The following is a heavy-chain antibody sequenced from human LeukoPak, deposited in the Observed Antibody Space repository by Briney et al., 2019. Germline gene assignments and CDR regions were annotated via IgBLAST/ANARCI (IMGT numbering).Heavy chain of an antibody. CDR2: IHYSGST. Sequence: SETLSLTCTVSGGSISSYYWSWIRQPPGKGLEWIGYIHYSGSTNYNPSLKSRVTISVDTSKNQFSLKLSSVTAADTAVYYCAREAAAGPNWFDPWGQGTLVTVSS. J-gene: IGHJ5*02. D-gene: IGHD6-13*01. CDR1: GGSISSYY. V-gene: IGHV4-59*01. CDR3: AREAAAGPNWFDP.